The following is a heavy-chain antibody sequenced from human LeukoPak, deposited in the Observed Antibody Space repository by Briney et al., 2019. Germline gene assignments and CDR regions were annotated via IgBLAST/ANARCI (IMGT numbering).Heavy chain of an antibody. CDR3: AKRYGDYESFDY. V-gene: IGHV3-23*01. D-gene: IGHD4-17*01. CDR1: GFTFSSYA. Sequence: GGSLRLSCAASGFTFSSYAMSWVRRAPGKGLEWVSAISGSGGSTYYADSVKGRFTISRDNSKNTLYLQMNSLRAEDTAVYYCAKRYGDYESFDYWGQGTLVTVSS. J-gene: IGHJ4*02. CDR2: ISGSGGST.